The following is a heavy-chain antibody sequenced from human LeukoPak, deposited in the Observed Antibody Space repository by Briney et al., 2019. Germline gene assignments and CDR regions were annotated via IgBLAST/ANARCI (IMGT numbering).Heavy chain of an antibody. CDR3: ARASFWFDYSGYYFDY. Sequence: GGSLRLSCAASGFTFSDYYMSWVRQAPGKGLEWVSYISSSSSHTNYADSVKGRFTISRDNAKNSLYLQMNSLRAEDTAVYYCARASFWFDYSGYYFDYWGQGTLVTVSS. V-gene: IGHV3-11*06. J-gene: IGHJ4*02. CDR2: ISSSSSHT. D-gene: IGHD2-15*01. CDR1: GFTFSDYY.